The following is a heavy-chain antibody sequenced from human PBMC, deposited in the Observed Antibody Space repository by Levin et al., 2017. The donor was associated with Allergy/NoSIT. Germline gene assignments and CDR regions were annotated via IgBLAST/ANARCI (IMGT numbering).Heavy chain of an antibody. CDR3: ARDTYLDL. CDR1: GYTFTRNG. J-gene: IGHJ2*01. V-gene: IGHV1-18*01. CDR2: INPSNGDT. Sequence: EASVKVSCKSSGYTFTRNGIDWTRQAPGQGLEWMGWINPSNGDTKYAQKFQGRVTLTTDTSTSTASMELRTLTSDDTAVYYCARDTYLDLWGRGTLVTVSS.